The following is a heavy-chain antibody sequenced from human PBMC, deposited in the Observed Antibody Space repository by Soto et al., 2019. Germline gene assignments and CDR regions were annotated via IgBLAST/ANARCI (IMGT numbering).Heavy chain of an antibody. D-gene: IGHD2-15*01. V-gene: IGHV4-34*01. CDR1: GGSFSGYY. CDR3: ARGLGYCSGGSCLDYGMDV. CDR2: INHSGST. Sequence: SETLSLTCAVYGGSFSGYYWSCISQPPGKGLEWIGEINHSGSTNYNPSLKSRVTISVDTSKNQFSLKLSSVTAADTAVYYCARGLGYCSGGSCLDYGMDVWGQGTTVTVSS. J-gene: IGHJ6*02.